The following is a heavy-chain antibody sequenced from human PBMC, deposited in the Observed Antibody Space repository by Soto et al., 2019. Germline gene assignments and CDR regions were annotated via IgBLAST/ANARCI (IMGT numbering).Heavy chain of an antibody. D-gene: IGHD2-2*01. CDR2: IWYDGSNK. CDR3: ARDRCSSTSCYGGGYYFDY. Sequence: QVQLVESGGGVVQPGRSLRLSCAASGFTFSSYGMHWVRQAPGKGLEWVAVIWYDGSNKYYADSVKGRFTISRDNSKNTLYLQMNSLRAEDTAVYYCARDRCSSTSCYGGGYYFDYWGQGTLVTVSS. CDR1: GFTFSSYG. V-gene: IGHV3-33*01. J-gene: IGHJ4*02.